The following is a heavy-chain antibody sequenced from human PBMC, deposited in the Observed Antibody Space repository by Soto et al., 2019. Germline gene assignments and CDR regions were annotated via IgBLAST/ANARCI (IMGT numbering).Heavy chain of an antibody. J-gene: IGHJ3*01. CDR3: ATWHEREHAYDV. Sequence: DVQLVESGGGLMQPGESLRLSCAASGLTVSGKKYVAWVRQAPGKGLEWVSALYDVDGSFYADSVKGGFTTSSDSSKTTVYLQMKGLRPDDTAVYYCATWHEREHAYDVWGQGTTVTVSS. CDR1: GLTVSGKKY. D-gene: IGHD1-1*01. CDR2: LYDVDGS. V-gene: IGHV3-53*01.